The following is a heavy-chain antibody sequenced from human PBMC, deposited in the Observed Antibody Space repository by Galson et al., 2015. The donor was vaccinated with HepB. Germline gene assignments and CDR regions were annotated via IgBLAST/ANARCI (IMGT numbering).Heavy chain of an antibody. V-gene: IGHV3-7*03. J-gene: IGHJ3*02. CDR1: GFTFSSYW. CDR2: IKQDGSEK. D-gene: IGHD3-10*01. Sequence: SLRLSCAASGFTFSSYWMSWVRQAPGKGLEWVANIKQDGSEKYYVDSVKGRFTISRDNAKNSLYLQMNSLRAEDTAVYYCASLPPLWFGEWRTDAFDIWGQGTMVTVSS. CDR3: ASLPPLWFGEWRTDAFDI.